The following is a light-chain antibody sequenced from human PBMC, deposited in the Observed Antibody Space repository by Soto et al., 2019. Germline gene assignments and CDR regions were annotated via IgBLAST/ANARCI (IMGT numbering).Light chain of an antibody. J-gene: IGKJ1*01. Sequence: DILMTQSPATLSVSPGERATLSCRASQSVGSNLAWYQHKPGQAPRLLIYGASTRATGVPARFSGRGSGTEFTLTISSLQSEDCAGYYCQQYDKWAFGQGTKVELK. CDR2: GAS. CDR3: QQYDKWA. CDR1: QSVGSN. V-gene: IGKV3-15*01.